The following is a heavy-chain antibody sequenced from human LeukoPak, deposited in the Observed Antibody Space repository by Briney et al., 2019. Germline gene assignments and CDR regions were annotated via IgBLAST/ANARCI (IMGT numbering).Heavy chain of an antibody. V-gene: IGHV5-51*01. CDR3: ASLGGPEEAAGFEPFHI. CDR2: IYPGDSDT. Sequence: GESLKISCKGSGYSFTSYWIGWVCQMPGKGLEWMGIIYPGDSDTRYSPSFQGQVTISADKSISTAYLQWSSLKESDSALYYCASLGGPEEAAGFEPFHIWGQGTMVMVSS. CDR1: GYSFTSYW. D-gene: IGHD6-13*01. J-gene: IGHJ3*02.